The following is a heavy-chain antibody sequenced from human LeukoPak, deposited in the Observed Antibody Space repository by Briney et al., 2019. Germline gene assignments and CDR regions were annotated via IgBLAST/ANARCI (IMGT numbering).Heavy chain of an antibody. V-gene: IGHV3-43*02. D-gene: IGHD1-1*01. CDR3: ARDGPAGTDH. Sequence: GGSLRLTCSASGFTFFDHAMHWVRQAPGKGLEWISLISANNFDTYYADSVQGRFSVSRDNSKNSLFLKMDSLRAEDTGMYFCARDGPAGTDHWGQGTLVTVSS. CDR1: GFTFFDHA. J-gene: IGHJ4*02. CDR2: ISANNFDT.